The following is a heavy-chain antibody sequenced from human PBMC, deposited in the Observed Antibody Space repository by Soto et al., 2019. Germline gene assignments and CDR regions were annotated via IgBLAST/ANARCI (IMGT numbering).Heavy chain of an antibody. CDR2: IYFRGST. Sequence: SETLSLTCTVSGGSISSYYWSWIRQPPGKGLEWIGYIYFRGSTNYNPSLKSRVTISVDTSNNQFSLKLSSVTAADTAVYYCASHMVRGVPFGYWGQGTLVTVS. V-gene: IGHV4-59*08. J-gene: IGHJ4*02. CDR1: GGSISSYY. D-gene: IGHD3-10*01. CDR3: ASHMVRGVPFGY.